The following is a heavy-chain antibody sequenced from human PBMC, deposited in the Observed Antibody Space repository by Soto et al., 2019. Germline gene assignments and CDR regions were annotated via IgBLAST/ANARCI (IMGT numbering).Heavy chain of an antibody. CDR3: AKRSSSSTFDY. D-gene: IGHD6-6*01. Sequence: EVQLLESGGGLVQPGESLRLSCAASGFTFSSYAMSWVRQAPGKGLEWVSVISGSDDSTYYAASVKGRLTISRDNSKNTLYLQMNSLRAEDTAVYYGAKRSSSSTFDYWGQGTLVTVSS. V-gene: IGHV3-23*01. CDR1: GFTFSSYA. J-gene: IGHJ4*02. CDR2: ISGSDDST.